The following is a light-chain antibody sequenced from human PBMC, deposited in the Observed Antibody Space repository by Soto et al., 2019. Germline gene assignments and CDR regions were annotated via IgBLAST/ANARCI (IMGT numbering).Light chain of an antibody. CDR2: DVS. CDR1: SSDVGNYNY. V-gene: IGLV2-14*01. CDR3: SSYTTSSTPVV. Sequence: QSALTQPASVSGSPGQSITISCTGTSSDVGNYNYVSWYQQYPGKAPKLMIYDVSNRPSGVSYRFSGYKSGNTASLTISGLQAEDEADYYCSSYTTSSTPVVFGGGTKVTVL. J-gene: IGLJ2*01.